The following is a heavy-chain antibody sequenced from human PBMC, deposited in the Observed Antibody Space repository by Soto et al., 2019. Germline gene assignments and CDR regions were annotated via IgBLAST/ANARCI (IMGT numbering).Heavy chain of an antibody. D-gene: IGHD3-9*01. CDR1: GGSISRYY. CDR3: ARTRYDILTGFYFDD. J-gene: IGHJ4*02. V-gene: IGHV4-59*08. CDR2: IYYSGST. Sequence: PSETLSLTCTVSGGSISRYYWSWIRQPPGKGLEWIGYIYYSGSTNYSPSLWSRVTISIETSKTQFSLKLSSVSATDTAVYYCARTRYDILTGFYFDDWGQGTLVTVSS.